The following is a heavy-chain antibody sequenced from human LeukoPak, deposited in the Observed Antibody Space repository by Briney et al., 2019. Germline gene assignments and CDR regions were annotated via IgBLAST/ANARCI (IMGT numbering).Heavy chain of an antibody. CDR2: ISVYNGHT. CDR3: VRDLTSYDSSGSYFYYYGMDV. V-gene: IGHV1-18*01. CDR1: GYTFTTHG. Sequence: EASVKVSCKASGYTFTTHGINWVRQVPGQGLEWMGWISVYNGHTNYAQILQGRVTMTTDTSTSTAYMELRSLRSDDTAIYYCVRDLTSYDSSGSYFYYYGMDVRGQGTTVTVSS. D-gene: IGHD3-22*01. J-gene: IGHJ6*02.